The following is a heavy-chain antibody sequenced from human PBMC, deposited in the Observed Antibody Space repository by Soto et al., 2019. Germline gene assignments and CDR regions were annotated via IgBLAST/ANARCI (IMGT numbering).Heavy chain of an antibody. Sequence: EGLLRLSCAASGLTFSSYGMHWVRQAPGKGLEWVAVISYDGSNKYYADSVKGRFTISRDNSKNTLYLQMNSLRAEDTAVYYCEKDSDYYDSSGYWDYWGQGTLVTVSS. CDR3: EKDSDYYDSSGYWDY. V-gene: IGHV3-30*18. CDR2: ISYDGSNK. CDR1: GLTFSSYG. D-gene: IGHD3-22*01. J-gene: IGHJ4*02.